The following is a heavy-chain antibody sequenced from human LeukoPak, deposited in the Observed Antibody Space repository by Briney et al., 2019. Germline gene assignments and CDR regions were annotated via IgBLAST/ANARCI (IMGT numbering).Heavy chain of an antibody. CDR2: IYHSGST. CDR1: GGSSSSSNW. J-gene: IGHJ3*02. CDR3: ARDFRGSVDAFDI. V-gene: IGHV4-4*02. Sequence: SETLSLTCAVSGGSSSSSNWWSWVRQPPGKGLEWIGEIYHSGSTNYNPSLKSRVSISVDTSKNQFSLKLSSVTAADTAVYYCARDFRGSVDAFDIWGQGTMVAVSS.